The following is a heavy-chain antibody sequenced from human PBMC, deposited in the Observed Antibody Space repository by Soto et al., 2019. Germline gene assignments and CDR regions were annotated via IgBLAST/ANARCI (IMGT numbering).Heavy chain of an antibody. J-gene: IGHJ3*01. Sequence: QVQLVQSGAEVRRPGTSVMVSCKTSGYTFTAYDINWVRQATGQGLEWMGWMNPNSGNTGYAQKFQGRVSMTRNTATSTAYMELSSLRSDDTAIYYCARDSSTTNPVWGQGTMVTVSS. V-gene: IGHV1-8*01. CDR3: ARDSSTTNPV. D-gene: IGHD2-2*01. CDR1: GYTFTAYD. CDR2: MNPNSGNT.